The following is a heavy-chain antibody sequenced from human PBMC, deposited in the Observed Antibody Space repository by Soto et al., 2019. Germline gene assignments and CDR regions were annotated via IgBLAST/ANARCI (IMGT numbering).Heavy chain of an antibody. CDR3: ARDGRYCSSPSCYRIPWFAP. CDR1: GGSISSYY. V-gene: IGHV4-59*01. Sequence: PSETLSLTCTVSGGSISSYYGSWIRQPPGKGLEWIGYIYYSGTTNYNPSLKRRVTISVDTSKTQFSLKLSSVTAADTAVYYCARDGRYCSSPSCYRIPWFAPWGQGTLATVS. CDR2: IYYSGTT. J-gene: IGHJ5*02. D-gene: IGHD2-2*02.